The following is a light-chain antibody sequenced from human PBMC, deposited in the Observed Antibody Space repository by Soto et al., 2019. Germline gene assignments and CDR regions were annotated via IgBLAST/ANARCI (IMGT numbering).Light chain of an antibody. CDR1: QSVSSNY. V-gene: IGKV3-20*01. CDR2: TTS. CDR3: QHYGGSPKGPLCT. Sequence: EIVLTQSPSTLSVSPGERATLSCRASQSVSSNYLAWYQQKPDQAPMLLIYTTSSRATGIPDRFSGSGSGTDFTLTISRLEPEDFAVYYCQHYGGSPKGPLCTFGQGTKLEIK. J-gene: IGKJ2*02.